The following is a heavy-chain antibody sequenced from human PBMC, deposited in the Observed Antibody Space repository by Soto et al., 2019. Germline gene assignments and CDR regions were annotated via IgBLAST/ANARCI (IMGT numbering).Heavy chain of an antibody. CDR2: ISPDGSIT. D-gene: IGHD6-13*01. J-gene: IGHJ4*02. V-gene: IGHV3-74*01. CDR1: GFTFRSYW. CDR3: TREVATVPDY. Sequence: GGSLRLSCAASGFTFRSYWMHWVRQAPGKGLVWVSRISPDGSITNYADSVKGRFTISRDNAKNTLFLQMNSLRAEDTAVYYCTREVATVPDYWGQGTLVPVSS.